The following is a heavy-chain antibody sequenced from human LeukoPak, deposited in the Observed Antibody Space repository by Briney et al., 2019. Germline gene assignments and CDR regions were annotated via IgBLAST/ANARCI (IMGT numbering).Heavy chain of an antibody. Sequence: GGSLRLSCAASGLTLSNYWMHWVRQVPGKGLVWVSRIQSGDGQTDYAESVRGRFTIFRDNAKNTVYLEMGSLTVEGTAVYYCARDTFGGDYPPYYFDFWGQGTLVTVSS. D-gene: IGHD4-17*01. V-gene: IGHV3-74*01. CDR3: ARDTFGGDYPPYYFDF. CDR2: IQSGDGQT. J-gene: IGHJ4*02. CDR1: GLTLSNYW.